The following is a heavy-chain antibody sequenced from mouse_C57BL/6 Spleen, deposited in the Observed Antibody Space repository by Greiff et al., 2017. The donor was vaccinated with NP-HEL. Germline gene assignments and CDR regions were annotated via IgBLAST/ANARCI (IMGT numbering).Heavy chain of an antibody. CDR3: ASPTVVARDYAMDY. CDR1: GYSITSGYY. Sequence: EVQLQQSGPGLVKPSQSLSLTCSVTGYSITSGYYWNWIRQFPGNKLEWMGYISYDGSNNYNPSLKNRISITRDTSKNQFFLKLNSVTTEDTATYYCASPTVVARDYAMDYWGQGTSVTVSS. V-gene: IGHV3-6*01. CDR2: ISYDGSN. D-gene: IGHD1-1*01. J-gene: IGHJ4*01.